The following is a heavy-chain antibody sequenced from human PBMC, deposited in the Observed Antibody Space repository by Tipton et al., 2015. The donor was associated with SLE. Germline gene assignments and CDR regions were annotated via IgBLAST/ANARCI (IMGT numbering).Heavy chain of an antibody. CDR2: IYYSGST. V-gene: IGHV4-39*07. Sequence: LSCTVSGGSISSSSYYWGWLRQPPGQGLEWIGSIYYSGSTYYNPSLKSRVTISVDTSKNQFSLNLSSVTAADTAVYYCAREGGYSSSSDAFDIWGQGTMVTVSS. CDR1: GGSISSSSYY. J-gene: IGHJ3*02. D-gene: IGHD6-6*01. CDR3: AREGGYSSSSDAFDI.